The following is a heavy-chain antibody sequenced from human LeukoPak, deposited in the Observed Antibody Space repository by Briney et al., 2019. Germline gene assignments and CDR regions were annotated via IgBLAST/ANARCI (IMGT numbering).Heavy chain of an antibody. CDR1: GGSISSDY. J-gene: IGHJ3*01. Sequence: SETLSLTCTFSGGSISSDYWSWIRQPPGKGLEWIGYLSLGEVAFYNPSLESRLTTSADTSKNQFSLNLTSVTAADTAMYYCVRVSTASGGAFDVWGQGTMVTVSS. CDR3: VRVSTASGGAFDV. D-gene: IGHD2-21*02. CDR2: LSLGEVA. V-gene: IGHV4-59*13.